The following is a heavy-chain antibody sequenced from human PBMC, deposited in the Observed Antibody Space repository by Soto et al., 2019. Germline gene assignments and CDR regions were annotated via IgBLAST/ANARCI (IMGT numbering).Heavy chain of an antibody. J-gene: IGHJ4*02. CDR3: AKDQYSGSPGKPDY. V-gene: IGHV3-23*01. Sequence: GGSLRLSCAASGFTFSSYAMSWVRQAPGKGLEWVSAISGSGGSTYYADSVKGRFTISRDNSKNTLYLQMNSLRAEDTALYYCAKDQYSGSPGKPDYWGQGTLVTVS. D-gene: IGHD1-26*01. CDR1: GFTFSSYA. CDR2: ISGSGGST.